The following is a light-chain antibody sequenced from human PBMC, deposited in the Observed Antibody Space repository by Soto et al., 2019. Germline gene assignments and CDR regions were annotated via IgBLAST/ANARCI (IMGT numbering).Light chain of an antibody. Sequence: QSALTQPPSASGSPGQSVTISCTGTSSDVGAYKYVSWYQQHPGKAPKLMIYEVSNRPSGVSNRFSGSKSGNTASLTISGLQADDEADYYCNSYAGDIIRFVFGTGTKLTVL. CDR3: NSYAGDIIRFV. J-gene: IGLJ1*01. V-gene: IGLV2-8*01. CDR2: EVS. CDR1: SSDVGAYKY.